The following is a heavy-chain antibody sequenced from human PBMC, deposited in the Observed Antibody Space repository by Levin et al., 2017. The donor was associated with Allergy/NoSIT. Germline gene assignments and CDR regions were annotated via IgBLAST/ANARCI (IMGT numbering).Heavy chain of an antibody. D-gene: IGHD1-26*01. J-gene: IGHJ4*02. Sequence: KISCKASGGTFSSYAISWVRQAPGQGLEWMGGIIPIFGTANYAQKFQGRVTITADESTSTAYMELSSLRSEDTAVYYWARAGGIQSGSFDYWGQGTLVTVSS. CDR2: IIPIFGTA. V-gene: IGHV1-69*01. CDR1: GGTFSSYA. CDR3: ARAGGIQSGSFDY.